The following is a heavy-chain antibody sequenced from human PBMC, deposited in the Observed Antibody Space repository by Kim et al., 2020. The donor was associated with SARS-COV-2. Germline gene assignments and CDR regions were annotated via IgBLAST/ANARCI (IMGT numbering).Heavy chain of an antibody. D-gene: IGHD1-26*01. CDR1: GLTFSGYA. V-gene: IGHV3-23*01. Sequence: GGSLRLSCAASGLTFSGYAMIWVRQAPGKGLEWVALISSSADASASADSATGRFSITSASYEYKLNPQLHSLRAENTDSYFCERAHHLDYSVLGSAFDY. J-gene: IGHJ4*01. CDR2: ISSSADAS. CDR3: ERAHHLDYSVLGSAFDY.